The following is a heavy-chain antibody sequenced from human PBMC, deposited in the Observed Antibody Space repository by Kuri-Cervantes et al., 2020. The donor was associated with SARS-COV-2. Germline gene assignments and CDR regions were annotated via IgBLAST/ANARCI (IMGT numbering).Heavy chain of an antibody. CDR3: ARQMMSSITIFGVVITRNWFDP. CDR2: IYYSGST. J-gene: IGHJ5*02. Sequence: SDTRSLTCTVSGGSISSSSYYGGWIRQPPGKGLEWIGSIYYSGSTYYNPSLKSRVTISVYTSKNQFSLKLSSVTAADTAVYYCARQMMSSITIFGVVITRNWFDPWGQGTLVTVSS. V-gene: IGHV4-39*01. D-gene: IGHD3-3*01. CDR1: GGSISSSSYY.